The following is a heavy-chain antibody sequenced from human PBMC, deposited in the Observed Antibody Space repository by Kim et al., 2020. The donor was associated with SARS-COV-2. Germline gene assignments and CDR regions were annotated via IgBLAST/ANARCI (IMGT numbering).Heavy chain of an antibody. V-gene: IGHV3-30-3*01. CDR3: ARQKRARTHGTLAFDI. CDR1: GFTFSTYA. CDR2: IRCNGGTT. Sequence: GGSLRLSCAASGFTFSTYAMNWVRQAPGKGLEWVACIRCNGGTTYYADSVKGRFSISRDNAKNTLYLQMNSLRGEDTAVYYCARQKRARTHGTLAFDIWG. J-gene: IGHJ3*02.